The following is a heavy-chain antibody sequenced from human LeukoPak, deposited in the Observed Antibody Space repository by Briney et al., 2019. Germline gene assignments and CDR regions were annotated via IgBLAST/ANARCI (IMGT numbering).Heavy chain of an antibody. Sequence: SETLSLTCTVSGGPISSNSYYWGWIRQPPGKGLEWIGSIYYSGSTYYNPSLKSRVTISVDTSKHQFSMKLKSVTAADTAVYFCARGRWLPNAFDIWGQGTMVTVFS. V-gene: IGHV4-39*07. CDR2: IYYSGST. CDR3: ARGRWLPNAFDI. J-gene: IGHJ3*02. D-gene: IGHD5-24*01. CDR1: GGPISSNSYY.